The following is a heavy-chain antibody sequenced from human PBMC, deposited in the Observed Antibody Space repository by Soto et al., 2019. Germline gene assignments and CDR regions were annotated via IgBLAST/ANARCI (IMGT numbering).Heavy chain of an antibody. CDR2: IYFSGDA. V-gene: IGHV4-31*03. CDR3: ASGVIVPTTLVH. J-gene: IGHJ4*01. CDR1: GGSVRSDRYY. D-gene: IGHD5-12*01. Sequence: PSETLSLTCTVSGGSVRSDRYYWSWIRQRPGKGLERIGYIYFSGDAYYNPSLKSRVAISVDTSENQFSLKLNSVTAADTAVYYCASGVIVPTTLVHWGQGALVTVSS.